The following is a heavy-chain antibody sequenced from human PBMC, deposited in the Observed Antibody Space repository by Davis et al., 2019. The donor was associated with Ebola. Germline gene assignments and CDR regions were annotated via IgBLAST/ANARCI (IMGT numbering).Heavy chain of an antibody. Sequence: PGGSLRLSCTASGFTFGDYAMSWVRQAPGKGLEWVGFIRSKAYGGTTEYAASVKGRFTISRDDSKSIAYLQMNSLKTEDTAVYYCTTGYYFDYWGQGTLVTVSS. CDR2: IRSKAYGGTT. J-gene: IGHJ4*02. CDR1: GFTFGDYA. CDR3: TTGYYFDY. V-gene: IGHV3-49*04. D-gene: IGHD1-14*01.